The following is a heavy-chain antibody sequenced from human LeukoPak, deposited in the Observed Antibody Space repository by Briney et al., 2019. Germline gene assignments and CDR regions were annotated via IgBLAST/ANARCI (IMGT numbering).Heavy chain of an antibody. D-gene: IGHD3-10*01. Sequence: GSLRLSCAASGFTFSDYYMSWIRQPPGKGLEWIGSIYYSGSTYYNPSLKSRVTISVDTSKNQFSLKLSSVTAADTAVYYCALSYGSGSYWIYYYYYYMDVWGKGTTVTISS. V-gene: IGHV4-59*05. CDR2: IYYSGST. CDR3: ALSYGSGSYWIYYYYYYMDV. J-gene: IGHJ6*03. CDR1: GFTFSDYY.